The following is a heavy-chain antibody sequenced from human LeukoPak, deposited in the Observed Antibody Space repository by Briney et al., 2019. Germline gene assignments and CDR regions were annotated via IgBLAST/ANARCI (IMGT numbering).Heavy chain of an antibody. J-gene: IGHJ4*02. Sequence: ASVKVSCKASGYTFTSYYMHWVRQAPGQGLEWMGIINPSGGSTSHAQKFQGRVTMTRDTSTSTVYMELSSPRSEDTAVYYCARESGSATGWFDYWGQGTLVTVSS. CDR2: INPSGGST. CDR3: ARESGSATGWFDY. CDR1: GYTFTSYY. D-gene: IGHD5-24*01. V-gene: IGHV1-46*01.